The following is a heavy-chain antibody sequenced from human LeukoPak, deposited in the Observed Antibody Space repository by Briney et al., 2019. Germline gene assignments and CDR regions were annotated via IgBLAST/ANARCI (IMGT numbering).Heavy chain of an antibody. V-gene: IGHV4-39*07. D-gene: IGHD7-27*01. CDR2: IFYSGET. CDR3: ARDPVIELGAAFDI. J-gene: IGHJ3*02. Sequence: SETLSLTCTVSGGSISDSTNYWGWIRQAPGYGLEWLGNIFYSGETYYNPSLKSRISMSVDTSKNQFYLKVNSVTAADTAVYYCARDPVIELGAAFDIWGPGTLVTVSP. CDR1: GGSISDSTNY.